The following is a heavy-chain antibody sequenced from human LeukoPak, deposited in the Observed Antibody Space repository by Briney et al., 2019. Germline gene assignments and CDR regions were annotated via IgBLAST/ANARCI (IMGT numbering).Heavy chain of an antibody. Sequence: GGSLRLSCAASGFTFSSYGMHWVRQAPGKGLEWVAVIWYDGSNKYYADSVKGRFTISRDNSKNTLYLQMNSLRAEDTAVYYCARDLSFMAAAGYYFDYWGQGTLVTVSS. D-gene: IGHD6-13*01. CDR1: GFTFSSYG. CDR3: ARDLSFMAAAGYYFDY. V-gene: IGHV3-33*01. CDR2: IWYDGSNK. J-gene: IGHJ4*02.